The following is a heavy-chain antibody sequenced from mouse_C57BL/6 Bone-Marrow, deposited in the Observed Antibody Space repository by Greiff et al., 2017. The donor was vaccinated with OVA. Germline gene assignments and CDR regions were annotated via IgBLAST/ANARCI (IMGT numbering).Heavy chain of an antibody. CDR2: INPGSGGT. D-gene: IGHD1-2*01. J-gene: IGHJ1*03. CDR3: ARGPPLLRYWYFDV. CDR1: GYAFTNYL. V-gene: IGHV1-54*01. Sequence: QVQLQQSGAELVRPGTSVKVSCKASGYAFTNYLIEWVKQRPGQGLEWIGVINPGSGGTNYNEKFKGKATLTADKSSSTAYMQLSSLTSEDSAVYFCARGPPLLRYWYFDVWGTGTTVTVSS.